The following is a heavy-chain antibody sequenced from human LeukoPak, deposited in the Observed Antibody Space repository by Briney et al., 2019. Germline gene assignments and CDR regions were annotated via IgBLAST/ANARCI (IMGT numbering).Heavy chain of an antibody. J-gene: IGHJ4*02. D-gene: IGHD3-10*01. CDR2: IYTSGSA. V-gene: IGHV4-4*07. CDR1: GGSISSYY. Sequence: SETLSFTCTVSGGSISSYYWSWIRQPAGKGLERVGRIYTSGSANYNPSLKSRVTMSLDTSKNQFSLKLSSVTAADTAVYYCARVTMVRGPYFDYWGQGTLVTVSS. CDR3: ARVTMVRGPYFDY.